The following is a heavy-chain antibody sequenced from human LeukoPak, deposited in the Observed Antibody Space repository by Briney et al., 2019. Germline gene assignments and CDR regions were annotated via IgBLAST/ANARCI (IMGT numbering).Heavy chain of an antibody. Sequence: GGSLRLSCAASGYTFSTYSMNWLRLAPGKGLEWVSSISPGSDYIYYADSVKGRFTMSRDNAKNSLYLQMNNLRAEDTAVYYCVRGGYRGYDYEYWGQGTLVTVSS. CDR1: GYTFSTYS. J-gene: IGHJ4*02. CDR3: VRGGYRGYDYEY. D-gene: IGHD5-12*01. V-gene: IGHV3-21*01. CDR2: ISPGSDYI.